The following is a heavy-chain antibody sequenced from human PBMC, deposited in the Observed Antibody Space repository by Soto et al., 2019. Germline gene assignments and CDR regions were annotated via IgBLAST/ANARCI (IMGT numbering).Heavy chain of an antibody. CDR3: ARDGMTTVTRYVFDM. J-gene: IGHJ3*02. V-gene: IGHV3-33*01. D-gene: IGHD4-4*01. CDR1: GFTFSSYG. Sequence: GGSLRLSCAASGFTFSSYGMHWVRQAPGKGLEWVAVIWYDGSNKYYADSVKGRLTISRDNSKNRLYLQMKSLRAEDTAVYYCARDGMTTVTRYVFDMWGQGTMVTVTS. CDR2: IWYDGSNK.